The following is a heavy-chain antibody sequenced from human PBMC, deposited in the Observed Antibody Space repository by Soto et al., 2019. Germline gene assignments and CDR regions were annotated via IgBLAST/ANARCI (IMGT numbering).Heavy chain of an antibody. Sequence: EVQLVESGGGLVQPGGSLRLSCAASGFTFSSYNMNWVRQAPGKGLEWVSYISSSSTIYYADSVKGRFTISRDNAKNSLYLQMYSLRAEDTAVYYCAREGDSSGWYNWFDPWGQGTLVTVSS. D-gene: IGHD3-22*01. CDR2: ISSSSTI. CDR3: AREGDSSGWYNWFDP. V-gene: IGHV3-48*01. J-gene: IGHJ5*02. CDR1: GFTFSSYN.